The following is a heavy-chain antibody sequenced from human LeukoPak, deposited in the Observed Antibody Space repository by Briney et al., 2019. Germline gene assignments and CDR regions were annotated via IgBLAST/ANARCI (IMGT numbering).Heavy chain of an antibody. CDR2: ISGSGSDI. CDR1: GFTFSFYS. J-gene: IGHJ4*02. V-gene: IGHV3-21*05. Sequence: GGSLRLSCAGSGFTFSFYSLNWVRQAPGRGLEWVSFISGSGSDIFYADSVKGQFTISRDNAKNSVSLQMDSLRGDDTAVYYCARDIGGSYSAIDYWGQGTLVTVSS. D-gene: IGHD1-26*01. CDR3: ARDIGGSYSAIDY.